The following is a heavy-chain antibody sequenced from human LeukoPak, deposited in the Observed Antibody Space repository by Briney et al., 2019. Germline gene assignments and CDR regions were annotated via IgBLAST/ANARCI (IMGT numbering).Heavy chain of an antibody. J-gene: IGHJ4*02. CDR1: GFTVSSNY. D-gene: IGHD6-13*01. CDR2: ICSGGST. Sequence: GGSLRLSCAASGFTVSSNYMSWVRQAPGKGLEWVSVICSGGSTYYADSVKGRFTISRDNSKNTLYLQMNSLRAEDTAVYYCARERAAAGYYFDYWGQGTLVTVSS. V-gene: IGHV3-53*01. CDR3: ARERAAAGYYFDY.